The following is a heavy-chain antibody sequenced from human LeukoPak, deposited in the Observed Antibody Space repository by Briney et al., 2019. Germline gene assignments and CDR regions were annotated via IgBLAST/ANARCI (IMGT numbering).Heavy chain of an antibody. CDR2: IYYSGST. Sequence: SETLSLTCTVSGGSISSRSYYWGWIRQPPGKGLEWIGSIYYSGSTNYNPSLKSRVTISVDTSKNQFSLKLSSVTAADTAVYYCARGPGIFDPWGQGTLVTVSS. CDR3: ARGPGIFDP. CDR1: GGSISSRSYY. V-gene: IGHV4-39*07. J-gene: IGHJ5*02. D-gene: IGHD6-13*01.